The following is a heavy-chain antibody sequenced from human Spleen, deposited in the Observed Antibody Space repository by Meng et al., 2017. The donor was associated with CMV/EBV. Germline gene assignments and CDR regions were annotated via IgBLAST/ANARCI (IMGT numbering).Heavy chain of an antibody. CDR3: ARERVVVIAITPHSPGY. CDR1: GFTFSSYA. CDR2: ISYDGSNK. Sequence: GGSLRLSCAASGFTFSSYAMHWVRQAPGKGLEWVAVISYDGSNKYYADSVKGRFTISRDNSKNTLYLQMNSLRAEDTAVYYCARERVVVIAITPHSPGYWGQGTLVTVS. V-gene: IGHV3-30*04. J-gene: IGHJ4*02. D-gene: IGHD2-21*01.